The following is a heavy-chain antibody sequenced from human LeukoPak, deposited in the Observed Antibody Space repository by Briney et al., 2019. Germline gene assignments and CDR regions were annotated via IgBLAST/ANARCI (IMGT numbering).Heavy chain of an antibody. J-gene: IGHJ3*02. CDR3: ASLDPDYRDAFDI. V-gene: IGHV1-8*01. CDR2: MNPNSGNT. Sequence: ASVKVSCKASGYTFTSYDINWVRQATGQGLEWMGGMNPNSGNTGCAQKFQGRVTMTRNTSISTAYMELSSLRSEDTAVYYCASLDPDYRDAFDIWGQGTMVTVSS. CDR1: GYTFTSYD. D-gene: IGHD3-16*01.